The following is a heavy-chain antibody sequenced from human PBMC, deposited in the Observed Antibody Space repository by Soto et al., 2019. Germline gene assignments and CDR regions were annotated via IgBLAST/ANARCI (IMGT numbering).Heavy chain of an antibody. J-gene: IGHJ4*02. Sequence: SETLSLTCAVYGGSFSGYYWSWIRQPPGKGLEWIGEINHSGSTNYTPSLQSRVAISVDTSKNQFSLKLNSVTAADTAVYYCARRTVNIRTFYSGLKTHCFDYWGQGTLVTVSS. CDR3: ARRTVNIRTFYSGLKTHCFDY. V-gene: IGHV4-34*01. CDR2: INHSGST. CDR1: GGSFSGYY. D-gene: IGHD6-19*01.